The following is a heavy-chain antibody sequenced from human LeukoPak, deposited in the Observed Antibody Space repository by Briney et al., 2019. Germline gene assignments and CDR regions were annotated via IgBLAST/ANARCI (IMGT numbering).Heavy chain of an antibody. CDR1: GFTFSNHW. CDR2: INSDGSST. V-gene: IGHV3-74*01. CDR3: AREIGGRAFDI. Sequence: GGSLRLSCAASGFTFSNHWMHWVRQAPGRGLVWVSRINSDGSSTSYVDSVKGRFTISRNSAKNTLYLQMNSLRAEDTAVYYCAREIGGRAFDIWGQGTMVTASS. J-gene: IGHJ3*02. D-gene: IGHD3-16*01.